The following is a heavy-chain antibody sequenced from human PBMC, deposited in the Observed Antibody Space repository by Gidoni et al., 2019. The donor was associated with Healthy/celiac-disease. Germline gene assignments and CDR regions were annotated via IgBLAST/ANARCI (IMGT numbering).Heavy chain of an antibody. V-gene: IGHV1-69*01. Sequence: QVQLVQSGAAVKKPGSSVKVSCQASGGTFSSYAISWVRQAPGQGLEWMGGVIPIFGTANYEQKFQGRVTITADESTSTAYMELSSLRSEDTAVYYCMVVAATLGYWGQGTLVTVSS. CDR1: GGTFSSYA. J-gene: IGHJ4*02. D-gene: IGHD2-15*01. CDR3: MVVAATLGY. CDR2: VIPIFGTA.